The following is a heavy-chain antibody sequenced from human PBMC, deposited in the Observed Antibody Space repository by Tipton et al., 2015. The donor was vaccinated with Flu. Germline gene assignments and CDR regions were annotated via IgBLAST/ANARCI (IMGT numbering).Heavy chain of an antibody. V-gene: IGHV4-31*03. J-gene: IGHJ4*02. D-gene: IGHD5-12*01. CDR2: IYYSGST. CDR3: ARGGATGEDYCDY. Sequence: TLSLTCTVSGGSISSGGYYWSWIRQHPGKGLEWIGYIYYSGSTYYNPSLKSRVTISVDTSKNQFSLKLSSVTAADTAVYYCARGGATGEDYCDYWGQGTLVTVSS. CDR1: GGSISSGGYY.